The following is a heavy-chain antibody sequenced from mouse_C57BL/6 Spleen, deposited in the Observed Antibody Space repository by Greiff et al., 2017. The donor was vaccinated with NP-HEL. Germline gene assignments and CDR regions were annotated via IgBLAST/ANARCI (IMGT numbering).Heavy chain of an antibody. CDR2: IEPSDSYT. V-gene: IGHV1-59*01. CDR3: ARAFYYGSSYYAMDY. D-gene: IGHD1-1*01. CDR1: GYTFTSYW. Sequence: VQLQQPGAELVRPGTSVKLSCKASGYTFTSYWMHWVKQRPGQGLEWIGVIEPSDSYTNYNQKFKGKATLTVDTSSSTAYMQLSSLTSVDSAVYYCARAFYYGSSYYAMDYWGQGTSVTVSS. J-gene: IGHJ4*01.